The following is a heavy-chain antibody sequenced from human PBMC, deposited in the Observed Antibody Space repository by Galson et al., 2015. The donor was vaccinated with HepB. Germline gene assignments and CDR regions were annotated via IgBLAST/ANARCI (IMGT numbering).Heavy chain of an antibody. V-gene: IGHV6-1*01. CDR3: ARDKGVLLWFGELLHYYYYGMDV. Sequence: CAISGDSVSSNSAAWNWIRQSPSRGLEWLGRTYYRSKWYNDYAVSVKSRITINPDTSKNQFSLQLNSVTPEDTAVYYCARDKGVLLWFGELLHYYYYGMDVWGQGTTVTVSS. D-gene: IGHD3-10*01. CDR1: GDSVSSNSAA. CDR2: TYYRSKWYN. J-gene: IGHJ6*02.